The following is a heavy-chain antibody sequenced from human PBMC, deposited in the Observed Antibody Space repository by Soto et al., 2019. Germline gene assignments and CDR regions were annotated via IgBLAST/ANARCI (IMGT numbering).Heavy chain of an antibody. CDR3: ARARGVVITGSFGMDV. D-gene: IGHD3-3*01. Sequence: PTQTLTLTCTFSGFSLSTSGMCVSWIRQPPGKALEWLALIDWDDDKYYSTSLKTRLTISKDTSKNQVVLTMTNMDPVDTATYYCARARGVVITGSFGMDVWGQGTTVTVSS. J-gene: IGHJ6*02. CDR1: GFSLSTSGMC. V-gene: IGHV2-70*01. CDR2: IDWDDDK.